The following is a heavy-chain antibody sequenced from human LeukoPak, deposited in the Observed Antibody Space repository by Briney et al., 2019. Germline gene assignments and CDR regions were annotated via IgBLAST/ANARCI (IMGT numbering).Heavy chain of an antibody. D-gene: IGHD6-19*01. CDR3: ARGGIQVSGIDEFNY. J-gene: IGHJ4*02. Sequence: GGSLRLSCAASGFTFIDYDMHWVRQVIGKGLEWVSAIGIRGDTHYSGSVKGRFTISRENAESSLYLQMNSLRAEDTAVYYCARGGIQVSGIDEFNYWGQGTLVTVSS. CDR1: GFTFIDYD. V-gene: IGHV3-13*01. CDR2: IGIRGDT.